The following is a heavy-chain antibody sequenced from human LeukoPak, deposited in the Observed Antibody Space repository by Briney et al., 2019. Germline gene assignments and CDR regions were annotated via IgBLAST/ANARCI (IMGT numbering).Heavy chain of an antibody. J-gene: IGHJ4*02. V-gene: IGHV1-18*01. CDR2: ISAYNGNT. D-gene: IGHD3-3*01. CDR1: GYTFTSYG. CDR3: ARDQKTYYDFWSGYSSPEVDY. Sequence: ASVKVSCKASGYTFTSYGISWVRQAPGQGLERMGWISAYNGNTNYAQKLQGRVTMTTDTSTSTAYMELRSLRSDDTAVYYCARDQKTYYDFWSGYSSPEVDYWGQGTLVTVSS.